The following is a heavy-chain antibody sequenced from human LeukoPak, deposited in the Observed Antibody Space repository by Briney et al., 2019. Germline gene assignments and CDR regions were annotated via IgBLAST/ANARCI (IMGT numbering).Heavy chain of an antibody. J-gene: IGHJ4*02. D-gene: IGHD3-9*01. Sequence: GASLRPSCAASGFTFSNYAMSWVRQAPGKGLEWVSAITGSDGNTYYADPVKGRFTISRDNSKNTLYLQMNSLRAEDTVVYYCAQWGDFDVLTGYYVPDFWGQGTLVTVSS. V-gene: IGHV3-23*01. CDR2: ITGSDGNT. CDR3: AQWGDFDVLTGYYVPDF. CDR1: GFTFSNYA.